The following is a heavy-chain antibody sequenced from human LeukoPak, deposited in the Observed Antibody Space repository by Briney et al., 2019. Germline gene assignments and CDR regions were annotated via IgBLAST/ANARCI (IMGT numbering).Heavy chain of an antibody. CDR1: GFTFSSYA. Sequence: GGSLRLSCAASGFTFSSYAMHWVRQAPGKGLEWVAVISYDGSNKYYADSVKGRFTISRDNSKNTLYLQMNSLRAEDTAVYYCARAGSPWCSGGSCYINYWGQGTLVTVSS. CDR2: ISYDGSNK. D-gene: IGHD2-15*01. J-gene: IGHJ4*02. V-gene: IGHV3-30-3*01. CDR3: ARAGSPWCSGGSCYINY.